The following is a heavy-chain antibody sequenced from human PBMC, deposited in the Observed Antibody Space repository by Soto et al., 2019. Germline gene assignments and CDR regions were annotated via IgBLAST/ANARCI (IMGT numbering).Heavy chain of an antibody. V-gene: IGHV4-4*02. Sequence: QVQLQESGPGLVKPSGTLSLTCAVSGGSISSSKCWSWVRQPPGKGLEWIGEICHSGSTNYNSPLKSRVTISVDKSKNQFSLKLNSVTAADTAVYYCARDLSSYGLYYFDYWGQGILVTVSS. D-gene: IGHD5-18*01. J-gene: IGHJ4*02. CDR2: ICHSGST. CDR3: ARDLSSYGLYYFDY. CDR1: GGSISSSKC.